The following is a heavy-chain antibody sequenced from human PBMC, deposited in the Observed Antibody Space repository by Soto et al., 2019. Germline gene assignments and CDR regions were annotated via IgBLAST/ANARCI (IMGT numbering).Heavy chain of an antibody. CDR1: GFIFSSYA. CDR3: AQGGDVVTAIRTLDY. Sequence: EVQLLESGGGLVQPGGSLRLSCAASGFIFSSYAMSWVRQAPGKGLEWVSTIGSSGGDTYYADSVKGRFTISRDNSKNSLYLQMNILRAEDTAVYYCAQGGDVVTAIRTLDYWGRGTLVNVSS. V-gene: IGHV3-23*01. D-gene: IGHD2-21*02. J-gene: IGHJ4*02. CDR2: IGSSGGDT.